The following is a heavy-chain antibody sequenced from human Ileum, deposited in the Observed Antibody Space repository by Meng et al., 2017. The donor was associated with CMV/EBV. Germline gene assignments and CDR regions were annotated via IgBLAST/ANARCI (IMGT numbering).Heavy chain of an antibody. J-gene: IGHJ5*01. CDR3: VRDEWGDS. V-gene: IGHV3-7*01. CDR2: IKEDGRDT. Sequence: GESLKISCAASGFTFSRYWMTWVRQAPGKRLEWMANIKEDGRDTVYVDSVKGRFTISRDNAKASLYLQMDRLRVEDTAIYYCVRDEWGDSWGQGTQVTGAS. CDR1: GFTFSRYW. D-gene: IGHD3-16*01.